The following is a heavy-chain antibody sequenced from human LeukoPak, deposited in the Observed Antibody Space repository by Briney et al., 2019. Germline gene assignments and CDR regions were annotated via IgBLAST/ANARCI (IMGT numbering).Heavy chain of an antibody. D-gene: IGHD3-22*01. V-gene: IGHV1-2*02. CDR3: ARVPYYYDSNYFDY. J-gene: IGHJ4*02. Sequence: ASVKVSCKASGYTFTGYYMHWVRQAPGQGLEWMGWINPNSGGTDYAQKFQGRDTMTRDTSISTAYMELSRLRSDDTAVYYCARVPYYYDSNYFDYWGQGTLVTVSS. CDR1: GYTFTGYY. CDR2: INPNSGGT.